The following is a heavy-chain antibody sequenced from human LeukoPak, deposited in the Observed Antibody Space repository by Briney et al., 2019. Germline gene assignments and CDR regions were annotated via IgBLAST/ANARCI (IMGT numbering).Heavy chain of an antibody. J-gene: IGHJ5*02. D-gene: IGHD5-18*01. Sequence: AETLSLTCAVYGGSFSGYYWSWIRQPPGKGLEWIGEINHSGSTNYNPSLKRRVTISVDTSKNQFSLKLSSVTAADTAVYYCARDNRRGYSYGYNLWGQGTLVTVSS. CDR1: GGSFSGYY. CDR3: ARDNRRGYSYGYNL. V-gene: IGHV4-34*01. CDR2: INHSGST.